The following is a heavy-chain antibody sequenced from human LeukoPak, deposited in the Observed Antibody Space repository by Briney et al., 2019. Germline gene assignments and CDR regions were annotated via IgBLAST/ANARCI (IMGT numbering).Heavy chain of an antibody. Sequence: GGSLRLSCAASGFTFSSYSMNWVRQAPGKGLEWVSSISSSSSYIYYADSVKGRFTISRDNAKNSLYLQMNSLRAEDTAVYYCARGSSGQGGPGAFDIWGQGTMVTVSS. CDR2: ISSSSSYI. CDR1: GFTFSSYS. CDR3: ARGSSGQGGPGAFDI. V-gene: IGHV3-21*01. J-gene: IGHJ3*02. D-gene: IGHD6-19*01.